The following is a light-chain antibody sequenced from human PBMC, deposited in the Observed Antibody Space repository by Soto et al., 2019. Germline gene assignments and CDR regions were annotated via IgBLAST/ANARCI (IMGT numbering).Light chain of an antibody. Sequence: QSALTQPPSASGSPGQSVTISCTGTSSDVGGYNYVSWYQQHPGKAPKLMIYGVNKRPSGVPDRFSGSKSGNTASLTVSGLQAEDEADYYCSSYAGSNNPVVFGGGTQLTVL. CDR1: SSDVGGYNY. V-gene: IGLV2-8*01. J-gene: IGLJ2*01. CDR3: SSYAGSNNPVV. CDR2: GVN.